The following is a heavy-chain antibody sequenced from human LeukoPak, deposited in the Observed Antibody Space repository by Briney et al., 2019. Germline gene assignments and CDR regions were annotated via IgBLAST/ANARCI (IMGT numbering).Heavy chain of an antibody. CDR2: IYHSGST. J-gene: IGHJ5*02. D-gene: IGHD2-2*01. CDR3: ARDQGCSSTSCYSWFDP. Sequence: SETLSLTCTVSGGSISSGGYYWSWIRQPPGKGLEWIGYIYHSGSTYYNPSLKSRVTISVDRSKNQFSLKLSSVTAADTAVYYCARDQGCSSTSCYSWFDPWGQGTLVTVSS. CDR1: GGSISSGGYY. V-gene: IGHV4-30-2*01.